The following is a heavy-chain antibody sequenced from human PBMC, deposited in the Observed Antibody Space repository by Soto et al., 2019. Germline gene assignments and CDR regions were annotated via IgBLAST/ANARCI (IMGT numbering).Heavy chain of an antibody. D-gene: IGHD2-15*01. CDR1: GGSISSSNW. CDR2: IYHSGST. J-gene: IGHJ4*02. Sequence: SETLSLTCAVSGGSISSSNWWSWVRQPPGKGLEWIGEIYHSGSTNYNPSLKSRVTISVDTPKNQFSLKLSSVTAADTAVYYCARVRWYGDYSDYWGQGTLVTVS. V-gene: IGHV4-4*02. CDR3: ARVRWYGDYSDY.